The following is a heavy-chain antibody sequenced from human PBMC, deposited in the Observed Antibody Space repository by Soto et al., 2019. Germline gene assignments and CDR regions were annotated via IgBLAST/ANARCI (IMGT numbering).Heavy chain of an antibody. CDR1: GGSFSGYY. CDR2: IYYSGST. J-gene: IGHJ4*02. V-gene: IGHV4-34*01. CDR3: ARCSITPAWYYFDY. D-gene: IGHD2-2*01. Sequence: PSETLSLTCAVYGGSFSGYYWTWIRQPPGTGLEWIGYIYYSGSTNYNPSLQSRVTLSVDTSKNQFSLKLSSVTAADTAVYYCARCSITPAWYYFDYWGQGTLVTVSS.